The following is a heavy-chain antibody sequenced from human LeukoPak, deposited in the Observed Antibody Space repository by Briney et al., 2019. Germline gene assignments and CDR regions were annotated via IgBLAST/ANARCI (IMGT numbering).Heavy chain of an antibody. J-gene: IGHJ4*02. CDR3: ARSYYFGKNYFDF. V-gene: IGHV4-30-2*01. CDR1: GDSISSGDYS. Sequence: PSETLSLTCTVSGDSISSGDYSWSWIRQPPGKGLEWIGYIYHSGTTYYNPSLKSRVTMSVDGSQSRFSLRLSSVTAADTAVYYCARSYYFGKNYFDFWGQGTLVAVPS. CDR2: IYHSGTT. D-gene: IGHD3-10*01.